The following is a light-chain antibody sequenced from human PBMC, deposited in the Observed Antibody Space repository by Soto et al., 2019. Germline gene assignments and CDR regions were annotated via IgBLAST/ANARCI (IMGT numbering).Light chain of an antibody. J-gene: IGLJ1*01. CDR3: SSYTSSSTYV. CDR2: EVR. V-gene: IGLV2-18*02. CDR1: SSDVGNYNR. Sequence: QSALTQPPSVSGSPGQSVTISCTGTSSDVGNYNRVSWYQQPPGTAPKVIIYEVRNRPSGVPDLFSGSKSGNTASLTISGLQAEDEADYYCSSYTSSSTYVFGTGTKLTVL.